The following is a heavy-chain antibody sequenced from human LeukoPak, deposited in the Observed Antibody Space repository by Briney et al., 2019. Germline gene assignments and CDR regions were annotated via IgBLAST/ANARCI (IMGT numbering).Heavy chain of an antibody. Sequence: RSQTLSLTCAISGDSVSSNRASWTWIRQSPSRGLEWLGRTYYRSKWYNDYAVSLKSRISINLDTSKNQFSLQLNSVTPEDTAIYYCSRSDGASDFDYWGQGTLVTVSS. CDR2: TYYRSKWYN. CDR1: GDSVSSNRAS. CDR3: SRSDGASDFDY. D-gene: IGHD5-24*01. J-gene: IGHJ4*02. V-gene: IGHV6-1*01.